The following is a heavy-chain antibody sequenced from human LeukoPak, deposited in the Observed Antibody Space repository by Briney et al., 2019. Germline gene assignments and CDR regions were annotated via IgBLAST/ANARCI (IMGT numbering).Heavy chain of an antibody. CDR1: GFTFSSYS. Sequence: GGSLRLSCAASGFTFSSYSMNWVRQAPGKGLEWVSSISSSRSYIYYADSVKGRFTISRDNAKNSLYLQMNSLRAEDTAVYFCGGEAASTPRRLFGESSFYYYYGMDVWGQGTTVTVSS. D-gene: IGHD3-16*02. J-gene: IGHJ6*02. V-gene: IGHV3-21*01. CDR3: GGEAASTPRRLFGESSFYYYYGMDV. CDR2: ISSSRSYI.